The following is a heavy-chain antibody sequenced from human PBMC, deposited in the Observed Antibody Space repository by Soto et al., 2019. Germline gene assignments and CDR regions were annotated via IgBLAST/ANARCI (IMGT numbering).Heavy chain of an antibody. CDR3: TRKRFGMDV. J-gene: IGHJ6*02. CDR1: GFTFSNSW. CDR2: IKEDGREK. V-gene: IGHV3-7*03. Sequence: PGGSLRLSCAASGFTFSNSWMSWVRQAPGKGLEWVANIKEDGREKDYVDPVKGRFTITRDNAKNSLYLQMNNLRAEDTAVYFCTRKRFGMDVWGQGTTVTVSS.